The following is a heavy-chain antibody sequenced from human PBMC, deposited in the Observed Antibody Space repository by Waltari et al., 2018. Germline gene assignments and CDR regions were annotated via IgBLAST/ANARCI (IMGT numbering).Heavy chain of an antibody. CDR1: GFTFSSYA. D-gene: IGHD6-13*01. Sequence: EVQLVESGGGLVQPGGSLRLSCAASGFTFSSYAMSCVRQAPGKGLEWVSAISGSGGSTYYADSVKGRFTISRDNSKNTLYLQMNSLRAEDTAVYYCAARQLVRFDYYYMDVWGKGTTVTVSS. J-gene: IGHJ6*03. CDR3: AARQLVRFDYYYMDV. V-gene: IGHV3-23*04. CDR2: ISGSGGST.